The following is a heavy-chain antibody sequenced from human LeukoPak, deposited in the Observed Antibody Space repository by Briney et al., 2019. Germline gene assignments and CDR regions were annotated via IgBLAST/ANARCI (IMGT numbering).Heavy chain of an antibody. D-gene: IGHD6-19*01. Sequence: GGSLRLSCAASGFIFNKCAMSWVRQAPGKGLEWVSLITDSGKTTRYADSVTGRFTISRDNSENTLYLQMNGLRADDTAVYYCVKTRSALYVFDFWGQGTLVTVSS. J-gene: IGHJ4*02. V-gene: IGHV3-23*01. CDR3: VKTRSALYVFDF. CDR2: ITDSGKTT. CDR1: GFIFNKCA.